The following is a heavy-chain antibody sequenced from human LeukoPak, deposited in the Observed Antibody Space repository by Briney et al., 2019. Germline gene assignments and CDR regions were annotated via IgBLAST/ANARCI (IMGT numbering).Heavy chain of an antibody. CDR3: ARDPSNTSGWKTWFDP. V-gene: IGHV1-18*04. Sequence: ASVKVSCKASGYTFTSYYMHWVRQAPGQGLEWMGWISAYNGDTNFAQKFQGRATLTTDRTTSTAYLELRSLRSDDTAVYYCARDPSNTSGWKTWFDPWGQGTLVTVSS. CDR1: GYTFTSYY. D-gene: IGHD6-19*01. CDR2: ISAYNGDT. J-gene: IGHJ5*02.